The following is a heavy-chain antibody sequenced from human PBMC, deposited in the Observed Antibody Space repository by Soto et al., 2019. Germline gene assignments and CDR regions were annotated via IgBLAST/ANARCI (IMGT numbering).Heavy chain of an antibody. V-gene: IGHV3-15*07. CDR3: TTVPSYDGRKYPKVNMDV. CDR1: GFTFSNAW. D-gene: IGHD3-22*01. Sequence: GGSLRLSCAASGFTFSNAWMNWVRQAPGKGLEWVGRIKSKTDGGTTDYAAPVKGRFTISRDDSKNTLYLQMNSLKTEDTAVFYFTTVPSYDGRKYPKVNMDVWGKGTTFTVP. CDR2: IKSKTDGGTT. J-gene: IGHJ6*03.